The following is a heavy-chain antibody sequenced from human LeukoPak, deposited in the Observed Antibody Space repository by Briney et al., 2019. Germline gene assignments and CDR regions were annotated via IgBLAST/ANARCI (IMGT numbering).Heavy chain of an antibody. Sequence: GGSLRLSCAASGFTFSSYAMSWVRQAPGKGLEWVSAISGSGGSTYYADSVKGRFTISRDNSKNTLYLQMNSLRAEDTAVYYCAKGGRDTIFGVVSNWFDPWGQGTLVTVSS. CDR1: GFTFSSYA. V-gene: IGHV3-23*01. J-gene: IGHJ5*02. CDR2: ISGSGGST. CDR3: AKGGRDTIFGVVSNWFDP. D-gene: IGHD3-3*01.